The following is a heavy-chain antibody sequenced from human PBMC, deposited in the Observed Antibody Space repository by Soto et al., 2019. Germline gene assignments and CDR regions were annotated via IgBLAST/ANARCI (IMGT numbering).Heavy chain of an antibody. J-gene: IGHJ2*01. CDR2: IYSGGST. CDR1: GITVSSNY. Sequence: EVQLVESGGGLVQPGGSLRLSCAASGITVSSNYMSWVRQAPGKGLERVSIIYSGGSTYYADSVKGRFTISRDNSKNTLYLQMNSLRAEDTAVYYCARDRAYDSSGYKYWYFDLWGRGTLVSVSS. V-gene: IGHV3-66*01. D-gene: IGHD3-22*01. CDR3: ARDRAYDSSGYKYWYFDL.